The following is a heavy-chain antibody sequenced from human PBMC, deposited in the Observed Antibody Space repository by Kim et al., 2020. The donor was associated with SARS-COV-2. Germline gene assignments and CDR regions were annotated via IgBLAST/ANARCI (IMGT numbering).Heavy chain of an antibody. D-gene: IGHD3-3*01. CDR3: ARGWERFLEWMGSHYGMDV. CDR2: IYYSGST. Sequence: SETLSLTCTVSGGSISSSSYYWGWIRQPPGKGLEWIGSIYYSGSTYYNPSLKSRVTISVDTSKNQFSLKLSSVTAADTAVYYCARGWERFLEWMGSHYGMDVWGQRTTVTVSS. J-gene: IGHJ6*02. CDR1: GGSISSSSYY. V-gene: IGHV4-39*01.